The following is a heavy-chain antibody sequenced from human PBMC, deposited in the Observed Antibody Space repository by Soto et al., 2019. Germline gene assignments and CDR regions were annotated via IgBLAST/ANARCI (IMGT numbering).Heavy chain of an antibody. D-gene: IGHD3-16*01. CDR3: ARAFTQSVDV. CDR1: GGSISSGGYY. CDR2: IYYSGST. V-gene: IGHV4-31*03. Sequence: SETLSLTCTVSGGSISSGGYYWSWIRQHPGKGLEWIGYIYYSGSTYYNPSLKSRVTISVDTSKNQFSLKLSSVTAADTAVYYCARAFTQSVDVWGKGTTVTVSS. J-gene: IGHJ6*04.